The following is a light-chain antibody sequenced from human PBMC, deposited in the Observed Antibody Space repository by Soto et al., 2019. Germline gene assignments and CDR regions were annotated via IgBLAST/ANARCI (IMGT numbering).Light chain of an antibody. J-gene: IGKJ4*01. CDR3: QQSSSTPLT. CDR2: GAS. V-gene: IGKV1-39*01. CDR1: ETISHY. Sequence: DIQMTQSPSSLSASVGDRVTLTCRASETISHYLNWYQQKPGKAPKLLIYGASKLQSGVPSRFGASGSGTDFTLTITSLQTEDFATYYCQQSSSTPLTFGGGTKVDIK.